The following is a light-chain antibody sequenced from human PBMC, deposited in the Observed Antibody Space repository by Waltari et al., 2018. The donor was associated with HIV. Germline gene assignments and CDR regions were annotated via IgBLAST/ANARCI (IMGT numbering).Light chain of an antibody. CDR1: SSNIGAGYD. V-gene: IGLV1-40*01. Sequence: QSVLTQPPSVSGAPGQRVTISCTGSSSNIGAGYDVHWYQQLPGTAPKVHIYGNTNRPSGFPDRFSGSKSGTSASLAITGLQAEDEADYYCQSYDSSLSGFVVFGGGTKVTVL. CDR2: GNT. J-gene: IGLJ2*01. CDR3: QSYDSSLSGFVV.